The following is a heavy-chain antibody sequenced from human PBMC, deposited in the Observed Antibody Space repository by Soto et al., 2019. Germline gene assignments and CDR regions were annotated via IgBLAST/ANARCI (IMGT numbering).Heavy chain of an antibody. V-gene: IGHV6-1*01. CDR3: AREGRRGDFRQYNWFDP. CDR2: TYYRSKWYN. Sequence: SQTLSLTCVISGDSVSSNSAAWNWIRQSPSRGLEWLGRTYYRSKWYNDYAVSVKSRITINPDTSKNQFSLQLNSVTPEDTAVYYCAREGRRGDFRQYNWFDPWGQGTLVTVSS. D-gene: IGHD3-3*01. J-gene: IGHJ5*02. CDR1: GDSVSSNSAA.